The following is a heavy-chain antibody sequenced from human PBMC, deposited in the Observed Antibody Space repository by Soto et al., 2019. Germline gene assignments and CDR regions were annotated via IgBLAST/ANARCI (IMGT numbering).Heavy chain of an antibody. Sequence: QVQLVQSGAEVKKPGASVKVSCKASGYTFTSYGISWVRQAPGQGLEWMGWISAYNGNTNYAQKLQGRATMTPDTPTSSAYIVLRSLRSDDTSVYYCARDPSDSSSWYTYYYGMDVWGQGTTVTVSS. CDR2: ISAYNGNT. CDR3: ARDPSDSSSWYTYYYGMDV. CDR1: GYTFTSYG. J-gene: IGHJ6*02. D-gene: IGHD6-13*01. V-gene: IGHV1-18*01.